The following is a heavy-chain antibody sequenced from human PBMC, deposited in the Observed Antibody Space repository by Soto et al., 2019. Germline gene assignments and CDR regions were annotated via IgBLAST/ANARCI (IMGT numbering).Heavy chain of an antibody. CDR1: GFTFTSYS. CDR2: VSYGGNHT. V-gene: IGHV3-30-3*01. D-gene: IGHD3-3*01. J-gene: IGHJ6*02. CDR3: ARDNTIFGGVFTIRDYYYGLDV. Sequence: QVQLVESGGGVVQPGRSLRLSCAASGFTFTSYSLHWVRQAPGKGLEWVAVVSYGGNHTYYSDSVKGRFTISRDNSKNTLYLEMNSLRAEDTAVYYCARDNTIFGGVFTIRDYYYGLDVWGQGTTVTVSS.